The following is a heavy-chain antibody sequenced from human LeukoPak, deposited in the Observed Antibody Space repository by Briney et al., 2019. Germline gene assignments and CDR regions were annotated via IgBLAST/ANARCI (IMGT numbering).Heavy chain of an antibody. CDR1: GFTISNYW. J-gene: IGHJ4*02. V-gene: IGHV3-7*01. D-gene: IGHD3-16*01. CDR2: INQDGGEK. CDR3: ARELRTFDS. Sequence: GGSLRLSCAASGFTISNYWMIWVRQAPGRGLEWVANINQDGGEKYYVDSVEDRFTISRDNAQNSLYLHMTSLRAEDTAVYYCARELRTFDSWGQGTLVTVSS.